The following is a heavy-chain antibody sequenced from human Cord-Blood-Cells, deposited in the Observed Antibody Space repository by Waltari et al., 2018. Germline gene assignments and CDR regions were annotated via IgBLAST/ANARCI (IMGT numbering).Heavy chain of an antibody. CDR2: INHSGSN. V-gene: IGHV4-34*01. CDR1: GGALSGYY. D-gene: IGHD3-3*01. J-gene: IGHJ4*02. CDR3: ARSIFEPPDY. Sequence: QVQLQQWGAGLFKLSETLSRTSAVYGGALSGYYWRWTRQPPGKGLEGIGEINHSGSNNANPSLKSRVTISVDTSKNQFSLKLSSVTAADTAVYYCARSIFEPPDYWGQGTLVTVSS.